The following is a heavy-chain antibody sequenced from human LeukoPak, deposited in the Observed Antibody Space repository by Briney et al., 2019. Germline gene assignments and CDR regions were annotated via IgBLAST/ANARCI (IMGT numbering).Heavy chain of an antibody. V-gene: IGHV3-21*01. D-gene: IGHD3-3*02. CDR1: GFIFSRYT. CDR2: IWSDSAEI. CDR3: ARDFFHSDISRPFDY. J-gene: IGHJ4*02. Sequence: PGGFLRLSCAASGFIFSRYTINWVRQAPGKGLEWVSSIWSDSAEIHYADSVKGRFTISRDNAKDSLYLQMNSLRAEDSAVYYCARDFFHSDISRPFDYWGQGTLVTVSS.